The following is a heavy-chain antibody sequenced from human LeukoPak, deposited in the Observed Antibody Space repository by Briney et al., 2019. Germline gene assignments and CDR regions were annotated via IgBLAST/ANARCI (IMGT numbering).Heavy chain of an antibody. V-gene: IGHV4-39*07. CDR2: IYYSGST. J-gene: IGHJ3*02. CDR3: ARYLYYYDSSGYSTGAFDI. Sequence: PSETLSLTCTVAGGSISSSSYYWGWIRQPPGKGLEWIGSIYYSGSTYYNPSLKSRVTISVDTSKNQCSLTLSSLTAADTAVYYCARYLYYYDSSGYSTGAFDIWSQGTMVTVSS. D-gene: IGHD3-22*01. CDR1: GGSISSSSYY.